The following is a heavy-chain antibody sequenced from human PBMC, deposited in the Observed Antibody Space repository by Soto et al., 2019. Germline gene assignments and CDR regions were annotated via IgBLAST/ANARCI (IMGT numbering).Heavy chain of an antibody. V-gene: IGHV1-18*04. CDR1: GYTFTSYG. CDR3: ARDREGYGSSTSCYRYYYYGMDG. J-gene: IGHJ6*02. D-gene: IGHD2-2*01. Sequence: QVQLVQSGAEVKKPGASVQVSCKASGYTFTSYGIRWVRQAPGQGLEWMGWISAYHGNTNYAQELQGRLTMTTDTSTSTAYMELRSLRADDTAVYYWARDREGYGSSTSCYRYYYYGMDGWGQGTTVTGSS. CDR2: ISAYHGNT.